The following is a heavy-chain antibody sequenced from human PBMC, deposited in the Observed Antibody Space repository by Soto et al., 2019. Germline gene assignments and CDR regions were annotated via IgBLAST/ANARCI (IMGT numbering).Heavy chain of an antibody. V-gene: IGHV3-11*01. CDR3: ARDTVVVAAGPMDV. Sequence: PGGSLRLSCAASGFTFSDYYMSWIRQAPGKGLEWVSYISSSGSTIYYADSVKGRFTISRDNAKNSLYLQMNSLRAEDTAVYYCARDTVVVAAGPMDVWGKGTSVTVSS. J-gene: IGHJ6*03. CDR1: GFTFSDYY. CDR2: ISSSGSTI. D-gene: IGHD2-15*01.